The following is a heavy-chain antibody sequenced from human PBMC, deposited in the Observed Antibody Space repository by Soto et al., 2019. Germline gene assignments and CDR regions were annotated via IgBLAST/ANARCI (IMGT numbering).Heavy chain of an antibody. D-gene: IGHD6-19*01. CDR3: ARSVAVPGAHIDY. CDR1: GGSISGSY. CDR2: VYYTGST. J-gene: IGHJ4*02. V-gene: IGHV4-59*01. Sequence: SETRSLTCSVSGGSISGSYWSWIRQSPGKGLEWLGYVYYTGSTNYSPSLRSRVSISVDTSKNEFPLRLSSVTAADTAVYFCARSVAVPGAHIDYWGQGTQVTVSS.